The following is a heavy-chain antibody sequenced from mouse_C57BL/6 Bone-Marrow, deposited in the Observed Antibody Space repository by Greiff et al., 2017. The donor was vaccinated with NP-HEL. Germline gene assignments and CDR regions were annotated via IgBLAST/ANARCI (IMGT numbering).Heavy chain of an antibody. J-gene: IGHJ4*01. D-gene: IGHD3-2*02. CDR2: IDPADGDT. V-gene: IGHV14-4*01. Sequence: EVQGVESGAELVRPGASVKLSCTASGFNITDDYMHWVKQRPEQGLEWIGWIDPADGDTEYPSKFKGKATITADTSSNTAYLQLSSLTSEDTAVYYSTQTAQAPDAMDYWGQGTSVTVSS. CDR1: GFNITDDY. CDR3: TQTAQAPDAMDY.